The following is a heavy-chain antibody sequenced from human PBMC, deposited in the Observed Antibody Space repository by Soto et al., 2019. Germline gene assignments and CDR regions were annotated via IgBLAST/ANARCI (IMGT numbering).Heavy chain of an antibody. J-gene: IGHJ4*02. CDR1: GGTFNTFA. CDR2: IIHIFGPA. CDR3: ARAAKRYFDY. Sequence: QVQLVQSGAEVKKPGSSVKVSCKASGGTFNTFAVSWVRQAPGQGLEWMGGIIHIFGPANYAQKFQGRVTITADKSTSTAYMELSNLRSEDTAVYYCARAAKRYFDYWGQGTLVTVSS. V-gene: IGHV1-69*06.